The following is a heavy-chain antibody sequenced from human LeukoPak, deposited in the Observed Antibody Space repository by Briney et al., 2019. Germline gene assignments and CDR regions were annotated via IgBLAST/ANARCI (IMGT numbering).Heavy chain of an antibody. CDR1: GYTFTSYG. CDR2: ISAYNGNT. Sequence: ASVKVSCKASGYTFTSYGISWVRQAPGQGLEWMGWISAYNGNTNYAQKLQGRVTMTTDTSTSTAYMELRSLRSDDTAVYYCAREQLLSDSSRSFYFDYWGQGTLVTVSS. CDR3: AREQLLSDSSRSFYFDY. J-gene: IGHJ4*02. D-gene: IGHD2-2*01. V-gene: IGHV1-18*01.